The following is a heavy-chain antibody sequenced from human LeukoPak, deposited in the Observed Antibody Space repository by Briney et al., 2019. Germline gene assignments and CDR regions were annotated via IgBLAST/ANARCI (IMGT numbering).Heavy chain of an antibody. CDR3: ARYCRGGSCYSGQFDY. CDR2: IYYTGST. J-gene: IGHJ4*02. V-gene: IGHV4-59*08. Sequence: PSETLSLTCTVSGGSISTYYWSWIRQPPGKGLEWIGYIYYTGSTNYNPSLKSRVTISLDTSKNQFSLKLSSVTAADTAVYYCARYCRGGSCYSGQFDYWGQGTLVTVSS. CDR1: GGSISTYY. D-gene: IGHD2-15*01.